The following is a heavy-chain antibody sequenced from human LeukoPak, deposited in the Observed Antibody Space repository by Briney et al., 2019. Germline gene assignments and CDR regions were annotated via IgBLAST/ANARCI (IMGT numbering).Heavy chain of an antibody. Sequence: ASVKVSCKASGGTFSSYAISWVRQAPGQGLEWMGGIIPIFGTANYAQKFQGRVTITADESTSTAYMELSSLRSEDTAVYYCATFSSTSPSGNWFDPWGQGTLVTVSS. D-gene: IGHD2-2*01. CDR3: ATFSSTSPSGNWFDP. CDR2: IIPIFGTA. CDR1: GGTFSSYA. J-gene: IGHJ5*02. V-gene: IGHV1-69*13.